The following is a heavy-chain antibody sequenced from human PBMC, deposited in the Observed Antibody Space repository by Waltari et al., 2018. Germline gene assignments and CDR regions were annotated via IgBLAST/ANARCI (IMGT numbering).Heavy chain of an antibody. Sequence: EVQLVESGGGLVQPGGSLRLSCAASGFTFSSYWMSWVRRAPGTGLEWVAKIKQEGSEKYYVDSVKGRFTISRDNAKNSLYLQMNSLRAEDTAVYYCARPVGYCSGGSCYSLNWFDPWGQGTLVTVSS. CDR3: ARPVGYCSGGSCYSLNWFDP. D-gene: IGHD2-15*01. CDR2: IKQEGSEK. CDR1: GFTFSSYW. J-gene: IGHJ5*02. V-gene: IGHV3-7*01.